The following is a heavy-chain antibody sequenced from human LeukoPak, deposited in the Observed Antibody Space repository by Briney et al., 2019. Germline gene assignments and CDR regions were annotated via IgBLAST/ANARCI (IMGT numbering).Heavy chain of an antibody. J-gene: IGHJ5*02. CDR2: IYYSGST. V-gene: IGHV4-61*01. D-gene: IGHD1-14*01. Sequence: SETLSLTCTVSGGSVSSGSSYWSWIRQPPGKGLEWIGYIYYSGSTNYNPSLKSRVTISVDTSKKQFSLKLSSVTAADTAVYFCARLEVLTRFDPWGQGTLVTVSS. CDR1: GGSVSSGSSY. CDR3: ARLEVLTRFDP.